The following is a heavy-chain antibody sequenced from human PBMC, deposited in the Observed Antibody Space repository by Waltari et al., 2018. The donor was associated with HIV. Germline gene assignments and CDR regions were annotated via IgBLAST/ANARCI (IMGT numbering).Heavy chain of an antibody. CDR2: IYSGNA. CDR3: ARVAAARQVDF. V-gene: IGHV1-18*01. CDR1: GYTFTNFG. D-gene: IGHD6-13*01. J-gene: IGHJ4*02. Sequence: QVQLVQSGGEVRKPGASVKVSCKTSGYTFTNFGLSRVRQAPGQGLEWMGWIYSGNANYAQKLQGRVTMTTDTSTSTAYMELRNLRSDDTAMYYCARVAAARQVDFWGQGTLVAVSS.